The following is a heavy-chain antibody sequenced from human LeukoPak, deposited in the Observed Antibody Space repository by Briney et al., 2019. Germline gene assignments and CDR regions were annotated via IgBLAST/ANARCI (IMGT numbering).Heavy chain of an antibody. CDR1: GGSISSGGYS. Sequence: PSETLSLTCAVSGGSISSGGYSWSSVRQPPGKGRERIVYIYYSGRTNYHPSLKSQLTIPVHTSNNPSSRQLSSVTPAGTSLYYCARHMEYYYDSSGYPFYDAFDIWGQGTIVTVSS. D-gene: IGHD3-22*01. CDR3: ARHMEYYYDSSGYPFYDAFDI. V-gene: IGHV4-61*08. CDR2: IYYSGRT. J-gene: IGHJ3*02.